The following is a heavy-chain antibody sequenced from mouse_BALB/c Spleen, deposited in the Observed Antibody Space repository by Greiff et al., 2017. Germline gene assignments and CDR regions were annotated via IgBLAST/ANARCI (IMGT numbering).Heavy chain of an antibody. CDR3: APHYYGYNWFAY. Sequence: QVQLKESGAELAKPGASVKMSCKASGYTFTSYWMHWVKQRPGQGLEWIGYINPSTGYTEYNQKFKDKATLTADKSSSTAYMQLSSLTSEDSAVYYCAPHYYGYNWFAYWGQGTLVTVSA. D-gene: IGHD1-2*01. CDR1: GYTFTSYW. CDR2: INPSTGYT. J-gene: IGHJ3*01. V-gene: IGHV1-7*01.